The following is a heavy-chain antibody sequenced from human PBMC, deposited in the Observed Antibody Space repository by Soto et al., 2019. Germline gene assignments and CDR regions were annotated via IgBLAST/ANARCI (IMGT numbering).Heavy chain of an antibody. V-gene: IGHV4-59*01. CDR2: IYYSGST. Sequence: PSETLALTCTVSGGSIINYYWTWIRQPPGKGLEWIGYIYYSGSTNYNPSLKGRVTISVDTSKNQFSLKLSSVTAADTAVYYCARVRGGAFDIWGQGTMVTVSS. CDR3: ARVRGGAFDI. J-gene: IGHJ3*02. D-gene: IGHD3-10*01. CDR1: GGSIINYY.